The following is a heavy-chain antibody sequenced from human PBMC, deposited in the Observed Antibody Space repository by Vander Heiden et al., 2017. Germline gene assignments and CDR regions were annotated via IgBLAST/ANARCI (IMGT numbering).Heavy chain of an antibody. CDR2: VKSKIDGGTT. V-gene: IGHV3-15*01. J-gene: IGHJ4*02. Sequence: EVQLVESGGGLAKSGESLRLSCAASGFTFTYAWMSWVRQAPGKGLEWVGRVKSKIDGGTTDYAAPVKGRFTISRDDSKNTLTLQMNSLNSEDTAVYYCAADVPEPLAQIDYWGRGIVVTVS. CDR1: GFTFTYAW. D-gene: IGHD1-1*01. CDR3: AADVPEPLAQIDY.